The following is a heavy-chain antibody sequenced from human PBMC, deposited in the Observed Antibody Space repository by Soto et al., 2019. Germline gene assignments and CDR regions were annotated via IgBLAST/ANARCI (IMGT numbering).Heavy chain of an antibody. Sequence: SVKVSCKASGFTFTSSAVQWVRQARGQRLEWIGWIVVGSGNTNYAQKFQERVTITRDMSTSTAYMELSSLRSEDTAAYYCAADPHFGVVIQDYWGQGTLVTVS. CDR1: GFTFTSSA. CDR3: AADPHFGVVIQDY. D-gene: IGHD3-3*01. CDR2: IVVGSGNT. J-gene: IGHJ4*02. V-gene: IGHV1-58*01.